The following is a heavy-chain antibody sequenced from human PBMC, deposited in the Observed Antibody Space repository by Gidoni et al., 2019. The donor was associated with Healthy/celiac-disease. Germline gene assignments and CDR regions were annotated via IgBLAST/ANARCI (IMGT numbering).Heavy chain of an antibody. D-gene: IGHD1-26*01. CDR1: AYSFTSYC. Sequence: EVQLPQSGAAVNKPGAPLTISCRGSAYSFTSYCIGWVRQMPGKGLEWMGIFYPGDSDTRYSPSFQGQVTISADKSISTAYLQWSSLKASDTAMYYCARPGFSPGGAGFYFDYWGQGTLVTVSS. CDR2: FYPGDSDT. V-gene: IGHV5-51*03. CDR3: ARPGFSPGGAGFYFDY. J-gene: IGHJ4*02.